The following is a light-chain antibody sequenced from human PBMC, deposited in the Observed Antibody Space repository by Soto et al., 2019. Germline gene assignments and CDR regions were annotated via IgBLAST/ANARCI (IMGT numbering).Light chain of an antibody. CDR1: QSLSSSF. CDR3: QQYGRSPLT. CDR2: SSS. J-gene: IGKJ4*01. V-gene: IGKV3-20*01. Sequence: EIVLTQSPGTLSLSPLERSILSFISSQSLSSSFLAWYQQKPGQAPRLLIYSSSNRATGIPDRFSGGGSGTDFTLTISRLEPADFAVYYCQQYGRSPLTFGGGTKVDIK.